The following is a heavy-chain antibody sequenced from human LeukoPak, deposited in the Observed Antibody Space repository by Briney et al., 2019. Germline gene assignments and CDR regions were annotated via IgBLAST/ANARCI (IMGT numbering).Heavy chain of an antibody. CDR2: IKSKTDGGTT. Sequence: GGSLRLSCAASGFTFSNAWMSWVRQAPGKGLEWVGRIKSKTDGGTTDYAAPVKGRFTISRDDSKNTLYLQMNSLKPEDTAVYYCTTGYYGSGNNDYWGQGTLVTVSS. CDR1: GFTFSNAW. CDR3: TTGYYGSGNNDY. V-gene: IGHV3-15*01. D-gene: IGHD3-10*01. J-gene: IGHJ4*02.